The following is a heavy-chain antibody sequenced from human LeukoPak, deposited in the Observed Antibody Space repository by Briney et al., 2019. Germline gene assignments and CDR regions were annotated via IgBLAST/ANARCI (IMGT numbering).Heavy chain of an antibody. V-gene: IGHV4-61*02. D-gene: IGHD4-11*01. CDR2: IYTSGST. CDR1: GGSISSGSYY. J-gene: IGHJ4*02. Sequence: PSQTLSLTCTVSGGSISSGSYYWSWIRQPAGKGLEWIGRIYTSGSTNYNPSLKSRVTISVDTSKNQFSLKLSSVTAADTAVYYCARLNDYSNPYFDYWGQGTLVTVSS. CDR3: ARLNDYSNPYFDY.